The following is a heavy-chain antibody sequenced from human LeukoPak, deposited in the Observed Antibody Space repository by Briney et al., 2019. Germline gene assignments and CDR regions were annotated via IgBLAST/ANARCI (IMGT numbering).Heavy chain of an antibody. CDR1: GGSISSYY. D-gene: IGHD4-11*01. V-gene: IGHV4-4*07. CDR3: ASSVTGFSYYYYMDV. J-gene: IGHJ6*03. Sequence: SETLSLTCTVSGGSISSYYWNWIRQPAGKGLEWIGRIYTSGNTNYNPSIKSRVSISVDTSKNQFSLNLSSVTAADTAVYYCASSVTGFSYYYYMDVWGKGTTVTVSS. CDR2: IYTSGNT.